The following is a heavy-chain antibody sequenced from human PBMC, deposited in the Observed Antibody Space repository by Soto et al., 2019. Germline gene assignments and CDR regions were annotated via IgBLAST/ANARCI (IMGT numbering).Heavy chain of an antibody. V-gene: IGHV3-7*01. Sequence: GGSLRLSCAASGFTFENYWMTWFRQAPGEGLEWVANIKQDGSEKNYVGSVKGRFTIFRDDAKKSVYLQMNSLRAEDTAVYFCARVIAARLYYYGMDVWGQGTTVTVSS. D-gene: IGHD6-6*01. J-gene: IGHJ6*02. CDR3: ARVIAARLYYYGMDV. CDR2: IKQDGSEK. CDR1: GFTFENYW.